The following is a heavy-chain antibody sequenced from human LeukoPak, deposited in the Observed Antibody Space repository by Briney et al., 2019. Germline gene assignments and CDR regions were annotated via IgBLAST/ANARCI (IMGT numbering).Heavy chain of an antibody. CDR2: FDPEDGET. V-gene: IGHV1-24*01. J-gene: IGHJ5*02. CDR3: ARTHCSGGSCYSAWFDP. D-gene: IGHD2-15*01. CDR1: GYTLTELS. Sequence: GASVKVSCKVSGYTLTELSMHWVRQAPGKGLEWMGGFDPEDGETIYAQKFQGRVTITADESTSTAYMELSSLRSEDTAVYYCARTHCSGGSCYSAWFDPWGQGTLVTVSS.